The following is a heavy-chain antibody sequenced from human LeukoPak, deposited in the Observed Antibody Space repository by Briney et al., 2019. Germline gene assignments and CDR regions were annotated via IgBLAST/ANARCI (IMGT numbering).Heavy chain of an antibody. Sequence: GRSLRLSCAASGFTFSSYAMHWVRQAPGKGLEWVAVISYDGSNKYYADSVKGRFTISRDNSKNTLYLQMNSLRAEDTAVYYCARDVSWYGGRYFDYWGQGALVTVSS. D-gene: IGHD6-13*01. CDR1: GFTFSSYA. CDR3: ARDVSWYGGRYFDY. CDR2: ISYDGSNK. J-gene: IGHJ4*02. V-gene: IGHV3-30*04.